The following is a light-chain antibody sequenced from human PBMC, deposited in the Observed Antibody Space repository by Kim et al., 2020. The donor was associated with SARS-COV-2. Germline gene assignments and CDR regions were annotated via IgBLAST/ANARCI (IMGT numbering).Light chain of an antibody. V-gene: IGKV3-15*01. CDR1: QTVSTT. CDR2: GAS. Sequence: SPGERVTLSCRASQTVSTTVAWYRQKPGQAPRLLVYGASTRATGIPATFSGSGSGTEFTLTISSLQSEDFGVYYCQQYNNWPLTFGGGTKVDIK. CDR3: QQYNNWPLT. J-gene: IGKJ4*01.